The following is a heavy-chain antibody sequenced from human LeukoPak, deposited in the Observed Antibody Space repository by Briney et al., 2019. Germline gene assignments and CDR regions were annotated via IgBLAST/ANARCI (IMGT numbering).Heavy chain of an antibody. D-gene: IGHD3-9*01. CDR2: IYYSGST. CDR1: GGSISSSSYY. Sequence: SETLSLTCTVSGGSISSSSYYWGWIRQPPGKGLEWIGSIYYSGSTYYNPSLKSRVTISVDTSKNQFSLKLSSVTAADTAVYYCARTYYDILTGYSPNWFDPWGQGTLVTVSS. V-gene: IGHV4-39*01. J-gene: IGHJ5*02. CDR3: ARTYYDILTGYSPNWFDP.